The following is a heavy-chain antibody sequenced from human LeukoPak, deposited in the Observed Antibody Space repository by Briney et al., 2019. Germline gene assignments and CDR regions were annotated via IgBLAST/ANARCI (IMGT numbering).Heavy chain of an antibody. CDR2: ISSSSSTI. CDR1: GFTFSSYS. J-gene: IGHJ4*02. V-gene: IGHV3-48*01. CDR3: ASQGYSGGSCYSERRY. D-gene: IGHD2-15*01. Sequence: GGSLRLSCAASGFTFSSYSMNWVRQAPGEGLEWVSYISSSSSTIYYADSVKGRFTISRDNAKNSLYLQMNSLRAEDTAVYYCASQGYSGGSCYSERRYWGQGTLVTVSS.